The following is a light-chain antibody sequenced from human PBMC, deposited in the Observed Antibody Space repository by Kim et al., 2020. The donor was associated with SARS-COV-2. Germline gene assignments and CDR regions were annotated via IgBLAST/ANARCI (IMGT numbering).Light chain of an antibody. Sequence: PGERATLSCRASQNIHTYLAWYQQRPGQAPRLLVYDASNRATGVPDRFSGSGSGTDFTLTISSLEPEDFSIYYCQQRNSWPPAVTFGGGTKVDIK. V-gene: IGKV3-11*01. CDR2: DAS. J-gene: IGKJ4*01. CDR1: QNIHTY. CDR3: QQRNSWPPAVT.